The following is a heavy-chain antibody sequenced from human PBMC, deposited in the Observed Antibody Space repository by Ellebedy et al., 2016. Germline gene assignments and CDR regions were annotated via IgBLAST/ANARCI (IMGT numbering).Heavy chain of an antibody. CDR2: IDPSDSYT. Sequence: GGSLRLSCKGSGYSFTSYWISWVRQMPGKGLEWMGRIDPSDSYTNYSPSFQGHVTISADKSISTAYLQWSSLKASDTAMYYCARSTTVYYSRAFDIWGQGTMVTVSS. J-gene: IGHJ3*02. CDR1: GYSFTSYW. V-gene: IGHV5-10-1*01. CDR3: ARSTTVYYSRAFDI. D-gene: IGHD4-11*01.